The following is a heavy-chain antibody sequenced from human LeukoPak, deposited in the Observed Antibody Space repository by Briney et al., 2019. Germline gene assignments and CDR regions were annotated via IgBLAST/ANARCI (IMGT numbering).Heavy chain of an antibody. V-gene: IGHV3-21*01. CDR1: GFTFSSYS. Sequence: GGSLRLSCAASGFTFSSYSMNWVRQAPGKGLEWVSSISSSSSYIYYADSVKGRFTISRDNAKNSLYLQMNSLRAEDTAVYYCARDHPQVVVVAATPEDFDYGGQGTLVTVSS. CDR3: ARDHPQVVVVAATPEDFDY. D-gene: IGHD2-15*01. CDR2: ISSSSSYI. J-gene: IGHJ4*02.